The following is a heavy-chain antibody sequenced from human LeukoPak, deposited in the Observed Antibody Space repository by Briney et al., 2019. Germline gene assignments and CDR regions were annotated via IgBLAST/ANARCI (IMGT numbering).Heavy chain of an antibody. CDR1: GYTFTSYG. D-gene: IGHD3-22*01. Sequence: ASVRVSCKASGYTFTSYGISWVRQAPGQGLEWMGWISAYNGNTNYAQKLQGRVTMTTDPSTSTAYMELRSLRSDDTAVYYCARDTYYYDSSGYSYYGMDVWGQGTTVTVSS. CDR2: ISAYNGNT. J-gene: IGHJ6*02. CDR3: ARDTYYYDSSGYSYYGMDV. V-gene: IGHV1-18*01.